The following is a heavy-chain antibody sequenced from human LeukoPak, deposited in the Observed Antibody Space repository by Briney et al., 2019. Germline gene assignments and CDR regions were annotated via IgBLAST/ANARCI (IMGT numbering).Heavy chain of an antibody. CDR2: ISGSTGNT. D-gene: IGHD2-2*01. Sequence: ASVKVSCKASGYTFTGDYMHWVRQAPGQGPEWMGWISGSTGNTLYAQNVQGRVTMTTDTSTSTAYMELRSLRSDDTAVYYCARVGRDCSSINCYWEDWFDPWGQGTLVIVSS. J-gene: IGHJ5*02. CDR1: GYTFTGDY. CDR3: ARVGRDCSSINCYWEDWFDP. V-gene: IGHV1-18*04.